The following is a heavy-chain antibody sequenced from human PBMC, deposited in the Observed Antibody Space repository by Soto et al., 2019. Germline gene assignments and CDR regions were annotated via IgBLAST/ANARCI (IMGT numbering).Heavy chain of an antibody. CDR2: IYYIGST. J-gene: IGHJ6*03. V-gene: IGHV4-59*01. CDR1: GGSISSYY. CDR3: ARAPRFYYYYMDV. D-gene: IGHD3-3*01. Sequence: SETLSLTCTVSGGSISSYYWSWIRQPPGKGLEWIGYIYYIGSTNYNPSLKSRVTISVDTSKNQFSLKLSSVTAADTAVYYCARAPRFYYYYMDVWGKGTTVTVSS.